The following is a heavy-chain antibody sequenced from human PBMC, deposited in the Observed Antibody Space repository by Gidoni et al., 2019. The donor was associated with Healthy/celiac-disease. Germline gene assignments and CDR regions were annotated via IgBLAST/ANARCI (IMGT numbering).Heavy chain of an antibody. Sequence: QVQLQQWGAGLLKPSETLSLTCSVYGGSFSGYSWSWIRQPPGKGLEWIGEINHSGSTNYNPYLKSRVTISVDTSKNQFSLKLSSGTAADTAVYYCARGPYSSSWFSSFDYGMDVWGQGTTVTVSS. CDR3: ARGPYSSSWFSSFDYGMDV. D-gene: IGHD6-13*01. CDR2: INHSGST. J-gene: IGHJ6*02. CDR1: GGSFSGYS. V-gene: IGHV4-34*01.